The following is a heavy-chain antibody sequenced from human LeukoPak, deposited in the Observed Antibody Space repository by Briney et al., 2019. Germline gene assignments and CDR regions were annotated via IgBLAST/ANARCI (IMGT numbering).Heavy chain of an antibody. CDR2: IYYTGNT. CDR3: ARGIMVRGEGKFYFDY. CDR1: GDSLTGYY. D-gene: IGHD3-10*01. V-gene: IGHV4-39*07. J-gene: IGHJ4*02. Sequence: SETLSLTCTVSGDSLTGYYWGWIRQPPGKGLEWIGNIYYTGNTYYNPSLKSRVTISLDTSKNQFSLKLSSVTAADTAVYYCARGIMVRGEGKFYFDYWGQGTLVTVSS.